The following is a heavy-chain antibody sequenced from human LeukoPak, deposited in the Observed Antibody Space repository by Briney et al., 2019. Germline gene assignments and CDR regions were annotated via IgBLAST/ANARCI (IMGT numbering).Heavy chain of an antibody. CDR2: ISYDGSNK. CDR3: AREDGDYEY. Sequence: GGSLRLSCAASGFTFSSYWMHWVRQAPGKGLEWVAVISYDGSNKYYADSVKGRFTISRDNSKNTLYLQMNSLRAEDTAVYYCAREDGDYEYWGQGTLVTVSS. V-gene: IGHV3-30*03. J-gene: IGHJ4*02. CDR1: GFTFSSYW. D-gene: IGHD4-17*01.